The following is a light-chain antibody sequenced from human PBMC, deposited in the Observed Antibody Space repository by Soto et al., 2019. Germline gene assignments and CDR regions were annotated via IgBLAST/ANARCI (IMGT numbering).Light chain of an antibody. V-gene: IGKV3-15*01. CDR3: QQYNNWHPMYT. J-gene: IGKJ2*01. CDR1: QSVSSN. Sequence: EIVMTQSPATLSVSPGERATLSCRASQSVSSNLAWYQQKPGQAPRLLIYGASTRATGIPARFSGSGSGTEFTHTISSLQSEDFAVYYCQQYNNWHPMYTFGQGTKLEIK. CDR2: GAS.